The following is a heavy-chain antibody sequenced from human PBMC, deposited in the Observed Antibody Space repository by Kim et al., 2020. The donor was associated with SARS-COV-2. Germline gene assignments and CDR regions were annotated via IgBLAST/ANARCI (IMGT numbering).Heavy chain of an antibody. V-gene: IGHV4-39*07. D-gene: IGHD1-26*01. Sequence: SETLSLTCTVSGGSISSSSYYWGWIRQPPGKGLEWIGSIYYSGSTYYNPSLKSRVTISVDTSKNQFSLKLSSVTAADTAVYYCARVMGGYYYYGMDVWGQGTTVTVSS. CDR1: GGSISSSSYY. J-gene: IGHJ6*02. CDR2: IYYSGST. CDR3: ARVMGGYYYYGMDV.